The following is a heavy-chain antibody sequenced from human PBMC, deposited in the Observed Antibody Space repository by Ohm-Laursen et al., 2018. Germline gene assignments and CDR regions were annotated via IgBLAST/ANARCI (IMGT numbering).Heavy chain of an antibody. CDR2: IYGNDKK. CDR1: GFSLTTSGVA. V-gene: IGHV2-5*01. CDR3: AHRRSSTFDY. Sequence: TQTLTLTCTFSGFSLTTSGVAVGWIRQPPGKAPEWLALIYGNDKKRYSPSLKSRLTITKDTSKNQVVLTVTNMDPMDTATYYCAHRRSSTFDYWGQGTLVTVSS. J-gene: IGHJ4*02.